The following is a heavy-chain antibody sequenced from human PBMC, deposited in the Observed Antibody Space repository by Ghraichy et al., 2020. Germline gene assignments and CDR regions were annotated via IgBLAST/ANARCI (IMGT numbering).Heavy chain of an antibody. Sequence: GGSLRLSCAASGFTFSDYYMSWIRQAPGKGLEWVSYISSSGSTIYYPDSVKGRFTIFRDNAKNSLYLQMNSLRAEDTAVYYCARLSSGYYGVIDYWGQGTLVTVSS. CDR1: GFTFSDYY. D-gene: IGHD3-22*01. CDR2: ISSSGSTI. CDR3: ARLSSGYYGVIDY. J-gene: IGHJ4*02. V-gene: IGHV3-11*01.